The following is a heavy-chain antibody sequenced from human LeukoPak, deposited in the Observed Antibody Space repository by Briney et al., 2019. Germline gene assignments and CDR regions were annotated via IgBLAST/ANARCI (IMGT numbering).Heavy chain of an antibody. CDR2: IKKDGSEK. D-gene: IGHD6-13*01. CDR1: GFIFSNYW. V-gene: IGHV3-7*01. J-gene: IGHJ4*02. Sequence: HSGGSLRLSCAASGFIFSNYWMTWVRQAPGKGLEWVANIKKDGSEKYYVDSVKGRFTISKDNAKNSLYLQMNSLRVEDTAVYYCARWGSSWSDFDYWGKGTLVTVSS. CDR3: ARWGSSWSDFDY.